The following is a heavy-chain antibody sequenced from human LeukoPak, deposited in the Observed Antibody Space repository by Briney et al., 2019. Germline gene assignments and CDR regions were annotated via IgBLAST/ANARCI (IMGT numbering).Heavy chain of an antibody. Sequence: PGGSLRLSCAASGFTFDDYAMHWVRQAPGKGLEWASLISGDGGSTYYADSVKGRFTISRDNSKNSLYLQMNSLRTEDTALYYCAKHMWRFGELDYDYWGQGTLVTVSS. V-gene: IGHV3-43*02. D-gene: IGHD3-10*01. CDR2: ISGDGGST. CDR3: AKHMWRFGELDYDY. J-gene: IGHJ4*02. CDR1: GFTFDDYA.